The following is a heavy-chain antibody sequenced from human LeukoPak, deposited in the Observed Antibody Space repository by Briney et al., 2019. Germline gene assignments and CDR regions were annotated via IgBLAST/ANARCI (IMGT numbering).Heavy chain of an antibody. Sequence: SETLSLTCTVSVGPISSYYGSWIRQPPGKALEWIGYIYYSGSTNYNPSLKSRVTISVDTSKNQFSLKLSSVTAADTAVYYCATGYSSGWPGNWGQGTLVTVSS. CDR2: IYYSGST. CDR1: VGPISSYY. V-gene: IGHV4-59*01. J-gene: IGHJ4*02. CDR3: ATGYSSGWPGN. D-gene: IGHD6-19*01.